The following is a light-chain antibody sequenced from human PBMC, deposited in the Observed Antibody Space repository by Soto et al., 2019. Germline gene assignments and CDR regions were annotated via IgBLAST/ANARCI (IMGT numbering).Light chain of an antibody. V-gene: IGKV3-20*01. CDR1: QSVSSWS. CDR2: GAS. Sequence: EVVLTQSPGTLSLSPGERATLSCRASQSVSSWSLAWFQQRPGQAPRLLINGASSRATGIPDRFSGSGSGTDFTLTISRLEPEDFVVYYCQQRANSPWTFGQGTRWIS. J-gene: IGKJ1*01. CDR3: QQRANSPWT.